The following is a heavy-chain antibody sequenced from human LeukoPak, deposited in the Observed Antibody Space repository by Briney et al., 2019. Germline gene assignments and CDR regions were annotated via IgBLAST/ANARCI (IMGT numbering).Heavy chain of an antibody. V-gene: IGHV1-69*13. CDR1: GGTFSIYA. J-gene: IGHJ5*02. CDR3: ASGLGYCSSTSCHKKNWFDP. D-gene: IGHD2-2*01. Sequence: AASVKVSCKASGGTFSIYAISWVRQAPGQGLEWMGGIIPIFGTANYAQKFQGRVTITADESTSTAYMELSSLRSEDTAVYYCASGLGYCSSTSCHKKNWFDPWGQGTLVTVSS. CDR2: IIPIFGTA.